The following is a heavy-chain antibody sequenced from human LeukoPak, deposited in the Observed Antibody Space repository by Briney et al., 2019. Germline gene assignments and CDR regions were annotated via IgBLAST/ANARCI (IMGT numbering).Heavy chain of an antibody. CDR1: GYTFTSYG. CDR3: ASIRPYCSSTSCYHPHNWFDP. CDR2: ISAYNGNT. J-gene: IGHJ5*02. Sequence: ASVKVSCKASGYTFTSYGISWVRQAPGQGLEWMGWISAYNGNTNYAQKLQGRVTMTTDTSTSTAYMELRSLRSDDTAVYYCASIRPYCSSTSCYHPHNWFDPWGQGTLVTVSS. V-gene: IGHV1-18*01. D-gene: IGHD2-2*01.